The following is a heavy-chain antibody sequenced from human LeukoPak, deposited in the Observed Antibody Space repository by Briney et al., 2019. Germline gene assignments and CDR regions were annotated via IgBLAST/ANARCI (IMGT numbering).Heavy chain of an antibody. CDR1: GFTFSIVT. CDR2: ISYDGSSK. CDR3: ARDSFDDSNGGPPYDYSFMDV. J-gene: IGHJ6*03. V-gene: IGHV3-30*04. Sequence: GRSLRLSCALSGFTFSIVTMHWVRQAPGKGLEWVAVISYDGSSKYYTDSVKGRFTISRDTSKNTLFLQMNSLRTGDTAVYYCARDSFDDSNGGPPYDYSFMDVWGKGTTVRVSS. D-gene: IGHD3-16*01.